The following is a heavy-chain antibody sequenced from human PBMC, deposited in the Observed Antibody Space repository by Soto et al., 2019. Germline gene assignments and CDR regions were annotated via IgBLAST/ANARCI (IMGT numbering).Heavy chain of an antibody. CDR2: TNAGNGNT. Sequence: ASVKVSCKASGYTFTSYAMHWVRQDPGQRLERMGWTNAGNGNTKYSQKFQGRVTITRDTSESTAYMELSSLRSEDTAVYYCAREGIVVVPAAVGPLGYYYYYMDVWGKGTTVTVSS. D-gene: IGHD2-2*01. CDR1: GYTFTSYA. J-gene: IGHJ6*03. V-gene: IGHV1-3*01. CDR3: AREGIVVVPAAVGPLGYYYYYMDV.